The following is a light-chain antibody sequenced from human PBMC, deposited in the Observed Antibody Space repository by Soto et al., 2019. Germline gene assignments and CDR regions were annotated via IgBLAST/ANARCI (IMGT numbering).Light chain of an antibody. J-gene: IGKJ3*01. CDR1: QSVSSY. Sequence: EIVLTQSPATLSLSLGERATLSCRASQSVSSYLAWYQQKPGQAPRLLIYDASNRATGIPARFSGSGSGTDFTLTISSLEPEDLAVYFCQQRSIWPPITFVPGTKVDI. CDR3: QQRSIWPPIT. V-gene: IGKV3-11*01. CDR2: DAS.